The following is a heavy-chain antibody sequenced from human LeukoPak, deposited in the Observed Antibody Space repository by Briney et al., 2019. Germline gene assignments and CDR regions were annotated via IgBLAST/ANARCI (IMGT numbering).Heavy chain of an antibody. J-gene: IGHJ4*02. CDR3: VRNHGGSSGYLPY. V-gene: IGHV3-33*08. Sequence: GGSLRLSCAASGFTFSTYGAHWVRQAPGKGLEWVAVIWFDGSNEYYADSVQGRFTISRDNSKNTLYLQMDSLRAEDTAVYYCVRNHGGSSGYLPYGGQGTLVTVS. CDR2: IWFDGSNE. CDR1: GFTFSTYG. D-gene: IGHD3-22*01.